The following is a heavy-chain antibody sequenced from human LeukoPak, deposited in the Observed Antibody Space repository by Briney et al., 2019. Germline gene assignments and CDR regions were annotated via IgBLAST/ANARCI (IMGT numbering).Heavy chain of an antibody. D-gene: IGHD3-22*01. CDR1: GITFNEIW. V-gene: IGHV3-15*01. Sequence: GGSLRLSCAASGITFNEIWMTWVRQAPGKGLEWVGRVKSKNDGGTIDYAATVKDRFIISRDDSKNMLYLQMNSLKTEDTAMYYCTTPDSRGSGSKWSLNHWGQGTPVTVSS. J-gene: IGHJ4*02. CDR2: VKSKNDGGTI. CDR3: TTPDSRGSGSKWSLNH.